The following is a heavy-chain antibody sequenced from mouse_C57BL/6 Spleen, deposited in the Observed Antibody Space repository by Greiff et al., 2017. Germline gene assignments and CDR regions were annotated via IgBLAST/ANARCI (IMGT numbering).Heavy chain of an antibody. Sequence: EVKLVESGEGLVKPGGSLKLSCAVSGFTFSSYAMSWVRQTPEKRLEWVAYISSGGDYIYYADTVKGRFTISRDNARNTLYLQMSSLKSEDTAMYYWTRGITTVVAFDYWGQGTTLTVSS. J-gene: IGHJ2*01. CDR2: ISSGGDYI. V-gene: IGHV5-9-1*02. CDR1: GFTFSSYA. CDR3: TRGITTVVAFDY. D-gene: IGHD1-1*01.